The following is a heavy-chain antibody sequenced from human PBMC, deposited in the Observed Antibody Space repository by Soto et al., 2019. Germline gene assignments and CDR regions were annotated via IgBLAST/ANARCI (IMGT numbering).Heavy chain of an antibody. CDR3: AKDDGYSYGFFYYYYGMDV. CDR2: ISYDGSNK. CDR1: GFTFSSYG. D-gene: IGHD5-18*01. V-gene: IGHV3-30*18. J-gene: IGHJ6*02. Sequence: PGGSLRLSCAASGFTFSSYGMHWVRQAPGKGLEWVAVISYDGSNKYYADSVKGRFTISRDNSKNTLYLQMNSLRAEDTAVYYCAKDDGYSYGFFYYYYGMDVWGQGTTVTASS.